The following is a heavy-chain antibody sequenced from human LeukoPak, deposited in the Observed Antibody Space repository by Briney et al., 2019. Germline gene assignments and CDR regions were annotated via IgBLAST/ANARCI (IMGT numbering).Heavy chain of an antibody. V-gene: IGHV3-30*18. Sequence: GGSLRLSCVASGFTFSSYGMHWVRQAPGKGLEWVAVISYDGSNKYYADSVKGRFTISRDNSKNTLYLQMNSLRAEDTAVYYCAKDLWSCSGGSCYSGYYYYGMDVWGQGTTVTVSS. J-gene: IGHJ6*02. CDR2: ISYDGSNK. D-gene: IGHD2-15*01. CDR1: GFTFSSYG. CDR3: AKDLWSCSGGSCYSGYYYYGMDV.